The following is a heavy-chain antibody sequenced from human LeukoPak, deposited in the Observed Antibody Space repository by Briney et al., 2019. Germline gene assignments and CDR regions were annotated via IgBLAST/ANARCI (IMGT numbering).Heavy chain of an antibody. V-gene: IGHV3-30-3*01. D-gene: IGHD3-3*01. CDR1: GFTFSSYA. J-gene: IGHJ4*02. CDR3: AREGAVPLEWLLSPYFDY. CDR2: ISYDGSNK. Sequence: GGSLRLSCAASGFTFSSYAMHWVRQAPGKGLEWVAVISYDGSNKYYADSVKGRFTIPRDNSKNTLYLQMNSLRAEDTAVYYCAREGAVPLEWLLSPYFDYSGQGTLVTVSS.